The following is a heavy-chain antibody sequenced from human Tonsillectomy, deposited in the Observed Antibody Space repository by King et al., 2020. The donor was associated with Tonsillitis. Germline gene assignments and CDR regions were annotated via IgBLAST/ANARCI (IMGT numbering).Heavy chain of an antibody. J-gene: IGHJ4*02. D-gene: IGHD3-16*01. CDR2: ISYSGGS. CDR3: ARGLMYYVAIDVDLDY. Sequence: VQLQESGPGLVKPSETLSLTCIVSGASMSSDYWSWIRQTPGKGLEWIAYISYSGGSNYSPSLKSRVTISLDTSKNQFSLKVSSVTAADTAVYYCARGLMYYVAIDVDLDYWGQGTLVTVAS. CDR1: GASMSSDY. V-gene: IGHV4-59*01.